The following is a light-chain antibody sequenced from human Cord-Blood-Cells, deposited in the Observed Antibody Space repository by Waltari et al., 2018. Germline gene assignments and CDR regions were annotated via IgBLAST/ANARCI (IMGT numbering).Light chain of an antibody. CDR1: SSDVGRYNL. V-gene: IGLV2-23*02. CDR3: CSYAGSSTLV. Sequence: QSALTQPAYVSGSPGQSITISCTGTSSDVGRYNLVYWYQQHPGKAPKLMIYEVSKRPSGVSNRFSGSKSGNTASLTISGLQAEDEADYYCCSYAGSSTLVFGGGTKLTVL. J-gene: IGLJ2*01. CDR2: EVS.